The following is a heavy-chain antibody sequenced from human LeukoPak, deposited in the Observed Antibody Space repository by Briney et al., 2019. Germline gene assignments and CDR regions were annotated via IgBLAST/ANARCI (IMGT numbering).Heavy chain of an antibody. CDR3: ARDLDYGDYVDWFDP. Sequence: SETLSLTCTVSGGSISSYYWSWIRQPPGKGLEWIGRIYTSGSTNYNPSLKSRVTMSVDTSKNQFSLKLSSVTAADTAVYYCARDLDYGDYVDWFDPWGQGTLVTVSS. CDR1: GGSISSYY. V-gene: IGHV4-4*07. CDR2: IYTSGST. D-gene: IGHD4-17*01. J-gene: IGHJ5*02.